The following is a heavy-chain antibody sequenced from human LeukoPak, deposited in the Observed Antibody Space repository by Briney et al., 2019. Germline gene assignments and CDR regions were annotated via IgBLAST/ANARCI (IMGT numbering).Heavy chain of an antibody. V-gene: IGHV4-30-4*01. CDR3: ARDLRYFDWSLDAIGLYYFDY. D-gene: IGHD3-9*01. J-gene: IGHJ4*02. CDR2: IYYSGST. Sequence: PSETLSLTCTVSGGSISSGDYYWSWIRQPPGKGLEWIGYIYYSGSTYYNPSLKSRVTISVDTSKNQFSLKLSSVTAADTAVYYCARDLRYFDWSLDAIGLYYFDYWGQGTLVTVSS. CDR1: GGSISSGDYY.